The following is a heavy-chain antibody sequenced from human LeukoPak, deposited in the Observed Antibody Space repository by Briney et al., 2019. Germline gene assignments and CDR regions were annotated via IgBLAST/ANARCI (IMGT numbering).Heavy chain of an antibody. D-gene: IGHD1-26*01. CDR3: ARDIGGSYTAIDY. CDR2: ISAGGGTR. V-gene: IGHV3-48*04. Sequence: GGSLRLSCAASGFSFSSYSMNWVRQAPGKGLEWVSSISAGGGTRNYADSVRGRFTISRDNAKNSLYLQMDSLRAEDTAVYYCARDIGGSYTAIDYWGQGTLVTVSS. CDR1: GFSFSSYS. J-gene: IGHJ4*02.